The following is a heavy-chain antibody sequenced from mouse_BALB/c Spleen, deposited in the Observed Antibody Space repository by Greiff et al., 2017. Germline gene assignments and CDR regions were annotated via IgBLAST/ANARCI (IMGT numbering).Heavy chain of an antibody. D-gene: IGHD4-1*01. V-gene: IGHV7-3*02. CDR3: ARDDWSGYFDY. Sequence: DVMLVESGGGLVQPGGSLRLSCATSGFTFTDYYMSWVRQPPGKALEWLGFIRNKANGYTTEYSASVKGRFTISRDNSQSILYLQMNTLRAEDSATYYCARDDWSGYFDYWGQGTTLTVSS. J-gene: IGHJ2*01. CDR2: IRNKANGYTT. CDR1: GFTFTDYY.